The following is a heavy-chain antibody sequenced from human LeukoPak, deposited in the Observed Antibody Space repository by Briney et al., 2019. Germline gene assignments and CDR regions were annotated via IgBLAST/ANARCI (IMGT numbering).Heavy chain of an antibody. D-gene: IGHD3-10*01. CDR3: ASTMVRGVNDAFDI. J-gene: IGHJ3*02. Sequence: GASVKVSCKVSGDTLTELSMHWVRQAPGQGLEWMGWINTNTGNPTYAQGFTGRFVFSLDTSVSTAYLQISSLKAEDTAVYYCASTMVRGVNDAFDIWGQGTMVTVSS. V-gene: IGHV7-4-1*02. CDR1: GDTLTELS. CDR2: INTNTGNP.